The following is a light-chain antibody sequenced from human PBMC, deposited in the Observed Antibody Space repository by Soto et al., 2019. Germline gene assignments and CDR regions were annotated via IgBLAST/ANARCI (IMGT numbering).Light chain of an antibody. J-gene: IGKJ2*01. CDR1: QSLLHSNGYNY. CDR2: LGS. CDR3: MQAIQTPPYT. Sequence: DIVLTQSPRSMPVTPGEPASISCRSSQSLLHSNGYNYLYWYLQKPGQSPQLLIYLGSNRASGVPDRFSGSGSGTDFTLNISRVEAEDVGVYYCMQAIQTPPYTFGQGTKLEIK. V-gene: IGKV2-28*01.